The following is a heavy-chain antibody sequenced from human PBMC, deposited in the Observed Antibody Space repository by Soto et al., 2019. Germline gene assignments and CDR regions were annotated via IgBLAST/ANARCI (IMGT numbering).Heavy chain of an antibody. D-gene: IGHD6-13*01. V-gene: IGHV1-2*04. CDR3: ARGYSSSWYYYGMDV. CDR1: GYTFTGYY. CDR2: INPNSGGT. Sequence: QVQLVQSGAEVKKPGASVKVSCKASGYTFTGYYMHWVRQAPGQGLEWMGWINPNSGGTNYAQKFEGWVHMTRDTSISTAYMELSRLRSDDTAVYYCARGYSSSWYYYGMDVWGQGTTVTVSS. J-gene: IGHJ6*02.